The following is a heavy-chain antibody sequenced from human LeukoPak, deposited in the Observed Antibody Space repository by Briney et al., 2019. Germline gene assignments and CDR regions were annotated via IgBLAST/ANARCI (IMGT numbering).Heavy chain of an antibody. CDR1: GFTFSSYS. J-gene: IGHJ4*02. CDR3: ARDPRITMVPAQFDY. D-gene: IGHD3-10*01. Sequence: PGGSLRLSCAASGFTFSSYSMNWVRQAPGKGLEWVSSISSSSSYIYYADSVKGRFTISRDNAKNSLYLQTNSLRAEDTAVYYCARDPRITMVPAQFDYWGQGTLVTVSS. CDR2: ISSSSSYI. V-gene: IGHV3-21*01.